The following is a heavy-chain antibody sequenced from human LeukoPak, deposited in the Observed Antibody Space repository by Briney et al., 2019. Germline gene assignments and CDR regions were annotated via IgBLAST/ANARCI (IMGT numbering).Heavy chain of an antibody. CDR2: IYYSGST. CDR3: ARSPGGSYYYYGMDV. D-gene: IGHD3-16*01. Sequence: SETLSLTCTVSGGSISSYYWSWIRQPPGKGLEWIGYIYYSGSTNYNPSLKSRVTISVDTSKNQFSLKLSSVTAADTAVYYCARSPGGSYYYYGMDVWGQGTTVTVSS. CDR1: GGSISSYY. J-gene: IGHJ6*02. V-gene: IGHV4-59*01.